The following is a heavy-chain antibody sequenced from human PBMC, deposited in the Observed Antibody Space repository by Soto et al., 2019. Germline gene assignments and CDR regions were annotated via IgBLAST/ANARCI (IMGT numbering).Heavy chain of an antibody. Sequence: AVKVSCKASGGTFSSYAISWVRQAPGQGLEWMGGIIPIFGTANYAQKFQGRVTITADESTSTAYMELSSLRSEDTAVYYCASVDSSGYYFDYWGQGTLVTVSS. CDR3: ASVDSSGYYFDY. D-gene: IGHD3-22*01. CDR2: IIPIFGTA. J-gene: IGHJ4*02. V-gene: IGHV1-69*13. CDR1: GGTFSSYA.